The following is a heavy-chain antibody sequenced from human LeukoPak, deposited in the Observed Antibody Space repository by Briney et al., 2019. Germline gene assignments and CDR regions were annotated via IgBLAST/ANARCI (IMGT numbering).Heavy chain of an antibody. CDR1: GLTFINFG. Sequence: GGTLRLSCAASGLTFINFGMTWVRQAPGKGLEWVSAISGSAVITFYADSVKGRFTISRDNSKNTLYLQMNSLRAEDTALYYCAKSRLSGINDAFDIWGQGTMVTVSS. V-gene: IGHV3-23*01. CDR3: AKSRLSGINDAFDI. J-gene: IGHJ3*02. CDR2: ISGSAVIT. D-gene: IGHD3-3*01.